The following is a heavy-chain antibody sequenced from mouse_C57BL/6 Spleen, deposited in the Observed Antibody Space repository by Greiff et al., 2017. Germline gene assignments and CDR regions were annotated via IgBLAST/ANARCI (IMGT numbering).Heavy chain of an antibody. V-gene: IGHV5-6*01. CDR2: ISSGGSYT. D-gene: IGHD2-2*01. CDR1: GFTFSSSG. CDR3: SRHRYGYYFDY. J-gene: IGHJ2*01. Sequence: EVQLVESGGDLVKPGGSLTLSCAASGFTFSSSGMSWVRQTPDKRLEWVATISSGGSYTYYPDSVKGRFTISRDNAKNTLYLQMSSLKSEDTAMYYFSRHRYGYYFDYWGQGTTLTVSS.